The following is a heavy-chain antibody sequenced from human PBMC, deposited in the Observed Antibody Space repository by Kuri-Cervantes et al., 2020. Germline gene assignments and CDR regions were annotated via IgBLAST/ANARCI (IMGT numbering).Heavy chain of an antibody. J-gene: IGHJ4*02. D-gene: IGHD1-14*01. CDR3: AREPRPGAKFSDY. CDR2: IYYSGST. CDR1: GGSVSSGSYY. V-gene: IGHV4-61*01. Sequence: SETLSLTCTVSGGSVSSGSYYWSWIRQPPGKGLEWIGYIYYSGSTNYHPSLKSRVTISVDTSKNQFSLKLSSVTAADTAVYYCAREPRPGAKFSDYWGQGTLVTVSS.